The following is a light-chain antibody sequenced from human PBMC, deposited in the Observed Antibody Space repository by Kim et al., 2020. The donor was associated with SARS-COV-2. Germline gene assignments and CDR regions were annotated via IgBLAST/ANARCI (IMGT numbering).Light chain of an antibody. J-gene: IGKJ1*01. CDR2: AAS. Sequence: DIQMTQSPSSLSASVGDRVTITCRPSQDISYYLDWYQQKPGKAPKLLIYAASTLQSGVPSRFSGSGSGTDFTLTITGLQPEDVATYYSHHYYNAARTFGQRTKVDIK. CDR3: HHYYNAART. V-gene: IGKV1-27*01. CDR1: QDISYY.